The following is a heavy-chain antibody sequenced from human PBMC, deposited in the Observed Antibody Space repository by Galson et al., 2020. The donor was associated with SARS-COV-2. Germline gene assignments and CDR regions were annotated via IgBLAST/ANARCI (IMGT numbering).Heavy chain of an antibody. J-gene: IGHJ6*03. CDR3: ASSGGSYMDV. CDR2: IGTGGGTT. V-gene: IGHV3-23*01. Sequence: GGSLRLSCAASDFTFSTYTMSWVRQAPGKGLEWVSAIGTGGGTTHYADSVRGRFTISRDNSKNTLYLQMNSLRAEDTAVYYCASSGGSYMDVWGKGTTVTVSS. D-gene: IGHD3-16*01. CDR1: DFTFSTYT.